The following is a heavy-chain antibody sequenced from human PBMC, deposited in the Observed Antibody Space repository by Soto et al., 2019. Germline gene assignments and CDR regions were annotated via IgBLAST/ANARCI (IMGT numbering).Heavy chain of an antibody. V-gene: IGHV5-51*01. Sequence: GESLKISCKGSGYSFTSYWIGWVRQMPGKGLEWMWIIYPGDSDTRYSPSFQGQVTISADKSISTAYLQWSSLKASDTAMYYCARERVDAYCGGDCYSNGWFDPWGQGTLVTVSS. J-gene: IGHJ5*02. CDR1: GYSFTSYW. D-gene: IGHD2-21*02. CDR3: ARERVDAYCGGDCYSNGWFDP. CDR2: IYPGDSDT.